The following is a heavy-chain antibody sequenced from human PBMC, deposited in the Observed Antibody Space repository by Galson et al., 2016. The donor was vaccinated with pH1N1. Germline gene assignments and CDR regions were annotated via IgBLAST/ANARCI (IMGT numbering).Heavy chain of an antibody. Sequence: SVKVSCKASGGTFGSYSINWVRQAPGQGLEWMGGIIPIFNTAKYAQNFQGRVTIPSDESTTTAYMELSSLRSEDTAVYFCAREDYYDTDLSDWYFDLWGRGTLLTVSS. CDR2: IIPIFNTA. D-gene: IGHD3-22*01. J-gene: IGHJ2*01. V-gene: IGHV1-69*13. CDR1: GGTFGSYS. CDR3: AREDYYDTDLSDWYFDL.